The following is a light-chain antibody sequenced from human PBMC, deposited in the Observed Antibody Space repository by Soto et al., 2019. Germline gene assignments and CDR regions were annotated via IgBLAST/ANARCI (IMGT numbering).Light chain of an antibody. CDR3: QVWDSSSESVV. V-gene: IGLV3-21*02. J-gene: IGLJ2*01. CDR1: NIGIKI. Sequence: SYELTQPPSVSVAPGQTARIACGGNNIGIKIVHWYQQKPGQAPILVLYDDRDRPSGIPERFSGSNSGNTATLNISRVEAGDEADYYCQVWDSSSESVVFGGGTKVTVL. CDR2: DDR.